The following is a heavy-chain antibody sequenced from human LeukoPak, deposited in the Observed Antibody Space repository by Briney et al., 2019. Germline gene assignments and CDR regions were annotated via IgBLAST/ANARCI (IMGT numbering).Heavy chain of an antibody. D-gene: IGHD1-14*01. V-gene: IGHV3-48*03. CDR2: ISGCGNTI. J-gene: IGHJ2*01. CDR1: GFPFSSSH. Sequence: PGGSLRLSCAASGFPFSSSHINWVRQAPGKGLEWVSYISGCGNTIYYIDSVKGRFTISRDNAKNSLYLHMNSLRAEDTAVYYSARDLGRMTQPRNWRLDLWGRGTLVAVSS. CDR3: ARDLGRMTQPRNWRLDL.